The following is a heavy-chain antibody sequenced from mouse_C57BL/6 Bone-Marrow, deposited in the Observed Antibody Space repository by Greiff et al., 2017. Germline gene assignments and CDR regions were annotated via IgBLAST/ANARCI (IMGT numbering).Heavy chain of an antibody. CDR2: IYPRSGNT. V-gene: IGHV1-81*01. D-gene: IGHD2-4*01. CDR3: ARAPIYYDYDAFAF. J-gene: IGHJ3*01. CDR1: GYTFTSYG. Sequence: QVQLKQSGAELARPGASVKLSCKASGYTFTSYGISWVKQRTGQGLEWIGEIYPRSGNTYYNEKFKGKATLTADKSSSTACMELRSLTSEDSAVYFCARAPIYYDYDAFAFWGQGTLGTVSA.